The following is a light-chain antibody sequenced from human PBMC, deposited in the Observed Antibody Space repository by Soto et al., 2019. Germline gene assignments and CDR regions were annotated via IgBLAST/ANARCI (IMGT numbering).Light chain of an antibody. CDR3: AAWDDSLSGPV. V-gene: IGLV1-47*01. CDR1: SSNFGSNY. J-gene: IGLJ2*01. Sequence: QSVLTQPPSASGNPGQRVTISCSGSSSNFGSNYVYWYQQVPGTAPKLLIYRNNQRPSGVPDRFSGSKSGTSASLAISGLRSEDEADYYCAAWDDSLSGPVFGGGTKVTVL. CDR2: RNN.